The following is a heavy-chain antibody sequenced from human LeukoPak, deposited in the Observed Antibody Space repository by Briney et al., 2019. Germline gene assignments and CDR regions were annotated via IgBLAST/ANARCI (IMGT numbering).Heavy chain of an antibody. D-gene: IGHD2-2*02. CDR2: IKQDGSEK. J-gene: IGHJ6*03. V-gene: IGHV3-7*01. Sequence: GGSLRLSCAASGFTFSSDWMSWVRQAPGKGLEWVANIKQDGSEKYDVDSVKGRFTISRDNAKNSLYLQMNSLRAEDTAVYYCARARLGYCSSTSCYRPYYYYMDVWGKGTTVTVSS. CDR1: GFTFSSDW. CDR3: ARARLGYCSSTSCYRPYYYYMDV.